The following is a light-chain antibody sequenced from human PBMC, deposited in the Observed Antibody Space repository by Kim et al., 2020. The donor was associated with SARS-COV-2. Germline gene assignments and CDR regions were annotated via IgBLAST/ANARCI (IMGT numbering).Light chain of an antibody. CDR2: AAS. CDR1: QTVSSAY. CDR3: QQYGSSPPWT. Sequence: PGERATLACRASQTVSSAYLAWYQQKPGQAPRLLIYAASSRATGIPDRFSGRGSGTDFTLTISRLEPEDFAVYYCQQYGSSPPWTFGQGTKVDIK. V-gene: IGKV3-20*01. J-gene: IGKJ1*01.